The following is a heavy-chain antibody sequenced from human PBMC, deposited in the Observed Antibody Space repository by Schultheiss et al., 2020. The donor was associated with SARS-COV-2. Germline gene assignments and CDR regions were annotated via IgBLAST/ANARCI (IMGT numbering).Heavy chain of an antibody. J-gene: IGHJ5*02. Sequence: SQTLSLTCTVSGGSISSGGYYWSWIRQHPGKGLEWIGYIYYSGSTNYNPSLKSRVTISVDTSKNQFSLKLSSVTAADTAVYYCASPCSTSCYASGVGAFDPWGQGTLVTVSS. CDR2: IYYSGST. CDR1: GGSISSGGYY. D-gene: IGHD2-2*01. V-gene: IGHV4-61*08. CDR3: ASPCSTSCYASGVGAFDP.